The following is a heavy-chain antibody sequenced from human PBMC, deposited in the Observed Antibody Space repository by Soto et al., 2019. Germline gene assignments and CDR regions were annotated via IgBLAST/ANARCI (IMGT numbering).Heavy chain of an antibody. CDR2: ISAYNGDT. J-gene: IGHJ4*02. CDR1: GYTFKNYG. Sequence: ASVKVSCKASGYTFKNYGINWVRQAPGRGLEWVAWISAYNGDTSYAQHFQGRVTVTTETVTNTAYMELRSLRPDDTAVYFCVLGGLETGYYRDMDYWGQGTLVTVSS. D-gene: IGHD3-9*01. CDR3: VLGGLETGYYRDMDY. V-gene: IGHV1-18*04.